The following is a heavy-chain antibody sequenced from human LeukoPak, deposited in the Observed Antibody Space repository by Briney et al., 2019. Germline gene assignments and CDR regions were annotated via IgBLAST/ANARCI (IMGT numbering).Heavy chain of an antibody. D-gene: IGHD6-6*01. CDR1: GYTFTGYY. CDR3: ARLRARREYSSSSDLGSPLDY. Sequence: ASVKVSCKASGYTFTGYYMHWVRQAPGQGLEWMGWINPNSGGTNYAQKFQGRVTMTRDTSISTAYMELSRLRSDDTAVYYCARLRARREYSSSSDLGSPLDYWGQGTLVTVSS. V-gene: IGHV1-2*02. J-gene: IGHJ4*02. CDR2: INPNSGGT.